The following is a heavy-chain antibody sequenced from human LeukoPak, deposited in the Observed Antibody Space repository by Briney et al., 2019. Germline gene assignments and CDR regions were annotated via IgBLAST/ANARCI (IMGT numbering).Heavy chain of an antibody. J-gene: IGHJ4*02. D-gene: IGHD1-1*01. CDR2: IYYSGST. Sequence: SETLSLTCTVSGGSISSYYWSWIRQPPGKGLEWIGYIYYSGSTNYNPSLKSRVTISVDTSKNQFSLKLSSVTAADTAVYYCAGRLLERRRLDYWGQGTLVTVSS. CDR1: GGSISSYY. CDR3: AGRLLERRRLDY. V-gene: IGHV4-59*12.